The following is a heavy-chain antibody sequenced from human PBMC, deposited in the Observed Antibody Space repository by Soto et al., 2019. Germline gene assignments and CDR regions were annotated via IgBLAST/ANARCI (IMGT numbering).Heavy chain of an antibody. J-gene: IGHJ6*02. V-gene: IGHV1-18*01. D-gene: IGHD2-15*01. CDR3: ARGEGFCSGGSCYGDYYYYYGMDV. Sequence: ASVKVSCKASGYTFTSYGISWVRQAPGQGLEWMGWISAYNVNTNYAQKLQGRVTMTTDTSTSTAYMELRSLRSDDTAVYYCARGEGFCSGGSCYGDYYYYYGMDVWGQGTTVTVSS. CDR1: GYTFTSYG. CDR2: ISAYNVNT.